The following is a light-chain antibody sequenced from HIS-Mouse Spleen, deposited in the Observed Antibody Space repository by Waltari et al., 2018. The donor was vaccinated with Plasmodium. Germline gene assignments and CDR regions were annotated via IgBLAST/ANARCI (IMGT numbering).Light chain of an antibody. CDR1: QGISSY. J-gene: IGKJ4*01. V-gene: IGKV1-8*01. CDR2: AAS. Sequence: AIRRTQSPSSFPASTGDRVTITCRASQGISSYLAWYQQKPGKAPKLLIYAASPLQSGVPSSFSVSGFVTGFTLTISCLQSEDVATYYCLQYYSYPLTFGGGTK. CDR3: LQYYSYPLT.